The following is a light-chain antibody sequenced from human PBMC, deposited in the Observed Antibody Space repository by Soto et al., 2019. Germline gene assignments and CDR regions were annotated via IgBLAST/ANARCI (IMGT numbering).Light chain of an antibody. CDR1: QSISSW. CDR3: QHYNSYPWT. V-gene: IGKV1-5*03. CDR2: KAS. Sequence: DIQMTQSPSTLSASVGDRVSITCRASQSISSWLAWYQQKPGKAPNLLIHKASSLESGVPSRFSGSGSGTEFTLTISSLQPDDFATYYCQHYNSYPWTCGQGTKVEIK. J-gene: IGKJ1*01.